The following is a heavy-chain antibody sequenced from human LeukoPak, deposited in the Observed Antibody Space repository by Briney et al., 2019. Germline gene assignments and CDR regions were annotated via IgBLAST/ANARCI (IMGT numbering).Heavy chain of an antibody. D-gene: IGHD3-9*01. Sequence: HPGGSLRLSCAASGFTFSSYGMHWVRQAPGKGLEWVAVISYDGSNKYYADSVKGRFTISRDNSKNTLYLQMNSLRAGDTAVYYCAKDRKRYDILTGSPYKYWGQGTLVTVSS. CDR3: AKDRKRYDILTGSPYKY. CDR2: ISYDGSNK. CDR1: GFTFSSYG. V-gene: IGHV3-30*18. J-gene: IGHJ4*02.